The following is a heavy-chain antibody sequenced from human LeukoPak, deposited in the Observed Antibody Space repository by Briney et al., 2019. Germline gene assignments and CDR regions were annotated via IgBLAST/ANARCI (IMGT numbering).Heavy chain of an antibody. Sequence: SETPSLTCTVSGGSISSYYWSWIRQPPGKGLEWIGYIYYSGSTNYNPSLKSRVTISVDTSKNQFSLKLSSVTAADTAVYYCAGIVRAFDIWGQGTMVTVSS. D-gene: IGHD2-8*01. CDR2: IYYSGST. CDR1: GGSISSYY. CDR3: AGIVRAFDI. J-gene: IGHJ3*02. V-gene: IGHV4-59*01.